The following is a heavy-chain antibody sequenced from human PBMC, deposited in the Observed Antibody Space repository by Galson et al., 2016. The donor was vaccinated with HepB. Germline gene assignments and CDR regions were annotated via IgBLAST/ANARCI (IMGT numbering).Heavy chain of an antibody. CDR2: ISYDGRVM. J-gene: IGHJ4*02. CDR1: DVTFSDYY. V-gene: IGHV3-11*01. D-gene: IGHD1-26*01. CDR3: VKLVREPAY. Sequence: SLRLSCAASDVTFSDYYMGWIRQTPGKRLEWLSYISYDGRVMTYADSVKGRFTISRDNAKNSLFLQMNRLRVEDAAIYYCVKLVREPAYWGRGTLVTVSS.